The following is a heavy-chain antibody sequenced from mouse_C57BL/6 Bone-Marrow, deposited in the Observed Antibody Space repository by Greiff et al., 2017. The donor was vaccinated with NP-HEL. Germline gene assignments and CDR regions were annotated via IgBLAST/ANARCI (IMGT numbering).Heavy chain of an antibody. D-gene: IGHD2-1*01. V-gene: IGHV5-12*01. CDR2: ISNGGGST. J-gene: IGHJ3*01. CDR1: GFTFSDYY. Sequence: EVQRVESGGGLVQPGGSLKLSCAASGFTFSDYYMYWVRQTPEKRLEWVAYISNGGGSTYYPDTVKGRFTISRDNAKNTLYLQMSRLKSEDTAMYYCASLWYPAWFAYWGQGTLVTVSA. CDR3: ASLWYPAWFAY.